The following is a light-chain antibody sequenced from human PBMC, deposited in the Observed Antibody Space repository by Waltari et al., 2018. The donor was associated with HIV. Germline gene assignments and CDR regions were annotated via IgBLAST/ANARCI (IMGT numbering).Light chain of an antibody. CDR2: GNT. CDR3: QSYDSSLSAWV. Sequence: QSVLTQPPSVSGAPGQRVTISCTGSSSNIGAGYDVHWYQQFPGTAPKLLIYGNTDRRAGVPERFSGSKSGTSAPLAITWLQAEDEADYYCQSYDSSLSAWVFGGGTKLTVL. J-gene: IGLJ3*02. V-gene: IGLV1-40*01. CDR1: SSNIGAGYD.